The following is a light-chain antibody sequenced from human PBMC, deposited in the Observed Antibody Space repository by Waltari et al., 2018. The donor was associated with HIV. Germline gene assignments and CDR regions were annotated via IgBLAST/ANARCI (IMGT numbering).Light chain of an antibody. V-gene: IGLV3-19*01. CDR3: NSRDSSGNHGV. CDR1: SLRSYY. Sequence: SSELTQDPAVSVALGQTVRITCQGDSLRSYYASWYQQKPGQAPVLVIFGKNDRPSGMPDRCPGSDSGNTASVTITGAQAEDEADYSCNSRDSSGNHGVCGAGTKLTVL. CDR2: GKN. J-gene: IGLJ3*02.